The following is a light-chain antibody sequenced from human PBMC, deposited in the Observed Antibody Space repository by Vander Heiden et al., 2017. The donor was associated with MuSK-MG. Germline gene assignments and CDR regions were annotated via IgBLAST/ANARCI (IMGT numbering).Light chain of an antibody. CDR3: QQFNSYPLT. Sequence: AIQLTQSPSSLSASVGDRVTITCRASQGISSALAWYQQKPGKAPKLLIYDASSLESGVPSRFSGSASGTDFTLTISSLHPEDFTTYYCQQFNSYPLTFGGGTKVEIK. V-gene: IGKV1-13*02. CDR2: DAS. J-gene: IGKJ4*01. CDR1: QGISSA.